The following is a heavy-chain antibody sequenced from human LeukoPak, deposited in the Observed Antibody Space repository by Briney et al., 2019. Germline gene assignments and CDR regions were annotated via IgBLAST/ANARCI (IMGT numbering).Heavy chain of an antibody. Sequence: SETLSLTCAVYGGSLSGYYWSWIRQPPGKGLEWIGEINHSGSTNYNPSLKSRVTISVDTSKNQFSLKLSSVTAADTAVYYCAQGGSGYSYGYYWGQGTLVTVSS. V-gene: IGHV4-34*01. CDR1: GGSLSGYY. J-gene: IGHJ4*02. D-gene: IGHD5-18*01. CDR3: AQGGSGYSYGYY. CDR2: INHSGST.